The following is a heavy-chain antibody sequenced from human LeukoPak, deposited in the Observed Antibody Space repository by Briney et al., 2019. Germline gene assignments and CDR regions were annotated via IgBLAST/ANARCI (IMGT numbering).Heavy chain of an antibody. D-gene: IGHD7-27*01. CDR1: GFTFSSYS. CDR3: TRPGVWPFDY. J-gene: IGHJ4*02. Sequence: PGGSLRLSCAASGFTFSSYSMSWVRQAPGKGLEWVANIKEDGSEKYYADSVKGRFTISRDNAKNSLYLQMNSRRAEDTAVYYCTRPGVWPFDYWGQGTRVTVSS. CDR2: IKEDGSEK. V-gene: IGHV3-7*01.